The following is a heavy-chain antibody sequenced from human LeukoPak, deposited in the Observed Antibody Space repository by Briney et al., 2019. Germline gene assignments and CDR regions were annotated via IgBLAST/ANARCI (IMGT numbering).Heavy chain of an antibody. Sequence: ASVKVSCKASGYTFISYDINRVRHATGQGLEWMGWMNPNSGITGYAQKFQGRVSMTRNTSISTAYMELSSLRSEDTAVYYCARGLYYYDSNGRTPYDYWGQGTLVTVSS. CDR2: MNPNSGIT. D-gene: IGHD3-22*01. CDR1: GYTFISYD. J-gene: IGHJ4*02. V-gene: IGHV1-8*01. CDR3: ARGLYYYDSNGRTPYDY.